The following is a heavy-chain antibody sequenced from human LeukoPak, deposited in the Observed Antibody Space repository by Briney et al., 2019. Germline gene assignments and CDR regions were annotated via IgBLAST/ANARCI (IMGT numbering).Heavy chain of an antibody. D-gene: IGHD4-17*01. J-gene: IGHJ2*01. CDR1: GYSFTTYW. CDR2: IYPRDSDI. V-gene: IGHV5-51*01. Sequence: GESLKISCKGSGYSFTTYWIAWVRQMPGKGLEWMGIIYPRDSDIRYSPPFQGQVTISADKSISTAYLQWSSLKASDTAMYYCARLVDYGDYWYFDLWGRGTLVTVSS. CDR3: ARLVDYGDYWYFDL.